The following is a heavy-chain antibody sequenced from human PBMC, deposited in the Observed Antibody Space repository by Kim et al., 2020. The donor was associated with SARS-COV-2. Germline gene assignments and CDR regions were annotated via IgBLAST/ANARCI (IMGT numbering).Heavy chain of an antibody. J-gene: IGHJ4*02. Sequence: SQTLSLTCTVSGGSISSSSYYWGWIRQPPGKGLEWIGSIYYSGSTYYNPSLKSRVTISVDTSKNQFSLKLSSVTAADTAVYYCAGTGDYGVFDYWGQGTL. CDR3: AGTGDYGVFDY. CDR2: IYYSGST. V-gene: IGHV4-39*07. CDR1: GGSISSSSYY. D-gene: IGHD4-17*01.